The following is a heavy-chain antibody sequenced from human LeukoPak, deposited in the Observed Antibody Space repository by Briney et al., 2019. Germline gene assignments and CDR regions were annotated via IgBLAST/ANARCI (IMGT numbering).Heavy chain of an antibody. CDR3: XXXXXXXXXXXXXGKDYFDY. V-gene: IGHV3-23*01. CDR2: ISGSGGST. J-gene: IGHJ4*02. CDR1: GFTFSSYA. Sequence: GGSLRLSCAASGFTFSSYAMSWVRQAPGKGLEWVSAISGSGGSTYYADSVKGRFTISRDNSKNTLYLQMNSLRAEDTAVYYXXXXXXXXXXXXXXGKDYFDYWGQGTLVTVSS.